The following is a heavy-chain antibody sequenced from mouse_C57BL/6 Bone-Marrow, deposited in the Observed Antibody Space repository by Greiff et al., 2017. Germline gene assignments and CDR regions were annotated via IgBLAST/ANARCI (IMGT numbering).Heavy chain of an antibody. D-gene: IGHD3-2*02. CDR3: AREGQLRFDY. CDR2: IFPGSGST. V-gene: IGHV1-75*01. CDR1: GYTFTDHY. J-gene: IGHJ2*01. Sequence: VKVVESGPELVKPGASVKISCKASGYTFTDHYINWVKQRPGQGLEWIGWIFPGSGSTYYNEKFKGKATLTVDKSSSPAYMWLSSLTSEDSAVYFCAREGQLRFDYWGQGTTLTVSS.